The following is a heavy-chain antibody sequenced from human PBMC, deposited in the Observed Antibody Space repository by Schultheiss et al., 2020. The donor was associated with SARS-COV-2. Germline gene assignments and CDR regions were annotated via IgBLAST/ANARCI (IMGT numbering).Heavy chain of an antibody. V-gene: IGHV3-30*04. CDR3: AKGGSGWQLDY. D-gene: IGHD6-19*01. Sequence: GGSLRLSCAASGFTFSNYPMHWVRQAPGKGLEWVAVISYDGLVKKYLDSVKGRFTISRDDSKNTLYLQMNSLRAEDTAVYYCAKGGSGWQLDYWGQGTLVTVSS. J-gene: IGHJ4*02. CDR2: ISYDGLVK. CDR1: GFTFSNYP.